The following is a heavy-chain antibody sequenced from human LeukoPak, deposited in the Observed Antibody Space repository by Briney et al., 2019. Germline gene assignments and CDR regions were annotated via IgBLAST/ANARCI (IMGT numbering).Heavy chain of an antibody. CDR1: GFTFSTYA. V-gene: IGHV3-23*01. CDR3: ARKMEGGGRDFDY. D-gene: IGHD5-24*01. Sequence: GGSLRLSCTASGFTFSTYAMSWVRQAPGKGLEWVSAISATSGCIYYADSVKGRFTISRDNSKNTLYLQMNSLRAEDTAIYYCARKMEGGGRDFDYWGQGTLVTVSS. CDR2: ISATSGCI. J-gene: IGHJ4*02.